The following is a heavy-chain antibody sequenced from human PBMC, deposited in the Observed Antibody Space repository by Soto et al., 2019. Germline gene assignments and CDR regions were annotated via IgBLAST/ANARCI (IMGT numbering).Heavy chain of an antibody. J-gene: IGHJ5*02. Sequence: GASVKVSCKASGYTFTSYAMHWVRQAPGQRLEWMGWINAGNGNTKYSQKFQGRVTITRDTSASTAYMGLSSLRSEDTAVYYCAKERIGRIAAAGRGFDPWGQGTLVTVSS. D-gene: IGHD6-13*01. CDR3: AKERIGRIAAAGRGFDP. CDR1: GYTFTSYA. CDR2: INAGNGNT. V-gene: IGHV1-3*01.